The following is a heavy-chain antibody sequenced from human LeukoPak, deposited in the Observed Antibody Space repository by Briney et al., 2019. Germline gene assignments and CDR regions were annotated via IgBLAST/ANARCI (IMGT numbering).Heavy chain of an antibody. Sequence: GGSLRLSCVASGFTFSSYEMNWVRQAPGKGLEWVSYISSSGSTIYYADSVKGRFTISRDNAKNSLYLQMNSLRAEDTAVYYCAREGYSGYDSGYYYYGMDVWGQGTTVTVSS. CDR1: GFTFSSYE. J-gene: IGHJ6*02. D-gene: IGHD5-12*01. V-gene: IGHV3-48*03. CDR2: ISSSGSTI. CDR3: AREGYSGYDSGYYYYGMDV.